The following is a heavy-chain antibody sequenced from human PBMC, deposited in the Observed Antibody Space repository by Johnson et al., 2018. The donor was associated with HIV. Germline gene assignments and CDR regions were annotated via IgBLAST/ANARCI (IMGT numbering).Heavy chain of an antibody. Sequence: EVQLVESGGGVVRPGGSLRLSCAASGFTFDDYGMSWVRQAPGKGLEWVSGINWNGGSTGYADSVKGRFTISRDNAKNSLYLQMNSLRAEETALYYCARVVVPAAMKKREDDAFDIWGQGTMVTVSS. CDR2: INWNGGST. CDR3: ARVVVPAAMKKREDDAFDI. V-gene: IGHV3-20*04. D-gene: IGHD2-2*01. J-gene: IGHJ3*02. CDR1: GFTFDDYG.